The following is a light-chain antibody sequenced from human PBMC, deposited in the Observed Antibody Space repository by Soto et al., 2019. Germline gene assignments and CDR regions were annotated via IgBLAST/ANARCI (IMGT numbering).Light chain of an antibody. CDR1: SSNIGSNY. CDR3: AAWDDXLSAFYV. V-gene: IGLV1-47*01. CDR2: RNN. Sequence: QSVLTQPPSASGTPGQRVTISCSGSSSNIGSNYVYWYQQLPGTAPKLLIYRNNQRPSGVPDRFSGSKSGTSASLAISGLRSEDEADYYCAAWDDXLSAFYVLGTGTKVTVL. J-gene: IGLJ1*01.